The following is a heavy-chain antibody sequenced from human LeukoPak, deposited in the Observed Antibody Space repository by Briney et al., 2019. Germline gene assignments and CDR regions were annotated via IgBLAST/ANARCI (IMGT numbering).Heavy chain of an antibody. J-gene: IGHJ4*02. CDR1: GGSFSGYY. CDR3: ARNSCSGGSCYDNRGYFDY. D-gene: IGHD2-15*01. Sequence: SETLSLTCAVYGGSFSGYYWSWIRQPPGKGLEWIGEINHSGSTNCNPSLKSRVTISVDTSKNQFSLKLSSVTAADTAVYFCARNSCSGGSCYDNRGYFDYWGQGTLVTVSS. V-gene: IGHV4-34*01. CDR2: INHSGST.